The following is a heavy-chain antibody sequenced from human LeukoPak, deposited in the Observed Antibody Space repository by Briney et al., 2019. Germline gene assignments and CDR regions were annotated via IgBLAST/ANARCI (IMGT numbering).Heavy chain of an antibody. J-gene: IGHJ4*02. CDR1: GFTFNRYA. CDR3: AKDLVVRGVMGYYFDY. Sequence: GGSLRLSCAASGFTFNRYAMHWVRQAPGKGLEWVAFIWYDGSNKYYADSVKGRFTISRDNSKNTLYLQMNSLRAEDTAVYYCAKDLVVRGVMGYYFDYWGQGTLVTVSS. V-gene: IGHV3-30*02. CDR2: IWYDGSNK. D-gene: IGHD3-10*01.